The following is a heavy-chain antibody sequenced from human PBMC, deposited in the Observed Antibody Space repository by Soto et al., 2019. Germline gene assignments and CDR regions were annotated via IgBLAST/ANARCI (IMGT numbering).Heavy chain of an antibody. Sequence: GASVKVSCKASGYTFSNYDINWVRQAPGQGLEWMGWMNPNSGYTGYLEKFQDRISMTRNTSTNTAYMELSSLRSDDTAIYYCARVMRLTLSRGVHRAYFFDSWGQGALVTAPQ. CDR2: MNPNSGYT. CDR3: ARVMRLTLSRGVHRAYFFDS. J-gene: IGHJ4*02. V-gene: IGHV1-8*01. CDR1: GYTFSNYD. D-gene: IGHD3-10*01.